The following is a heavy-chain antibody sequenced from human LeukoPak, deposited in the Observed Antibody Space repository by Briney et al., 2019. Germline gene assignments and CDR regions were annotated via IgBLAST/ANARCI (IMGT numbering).Heavy chain of an antibody. CDR1: GYSFTSYW. D-gene: IGHD3-22*01. V-gene: IGHV5-51*01. Sequence: PGESLKISCKASGYSFTSYWIGWVRQMPGKGLEWMGIIYPGDSDTRYSPSFQGQVTISADKSISTAYLQWSSLKASDTAMYYCARRRYYDSTARHAFDIWGQGTMVTVSS. J-gene: IGHJ3*02. CDR3: ARRRYYDSTARHAFDI. CDR2: IYPGDSDT.